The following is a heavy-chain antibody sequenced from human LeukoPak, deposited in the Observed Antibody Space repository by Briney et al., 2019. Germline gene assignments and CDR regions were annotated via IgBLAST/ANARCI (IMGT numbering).Heavy chain of an antibody. CDR3: ARVGPITMVRGVIPIIDY. J-gene: IGHJ4*02. Sequence: ASVTVSCKASGYTFTGYYMHWVRQAPGQGLEGMGWINPNSGGTNYAQKFQGRVTINRERSSSTAYMELSRLRADDTAVYYCARVGPITMVRGVIPIIDYWGQGTLVTVSS. CDR1: GYTFTGYY. V-gene: IGHV1-2*02. D-gene: IGHD3-10*01. CDR2: INPNSGGT.